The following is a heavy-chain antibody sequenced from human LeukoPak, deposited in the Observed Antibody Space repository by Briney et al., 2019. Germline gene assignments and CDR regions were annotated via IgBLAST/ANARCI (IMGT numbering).Heavy chain of an antibody. D-gene: IGHD3-3*01. CDR3: ARGGRSLDY. V-gene: IGHV3-74*01. Sequence: GGSLRLSCAASGFTFSSYWMHWVRQVPGKGLVWVSRITNDGSSTAHADSVKGRHTISRDNAKNTLYLQMNSLRAEDTAVYYCARGGRSLDYWGQGTLVTVSS. CDR2: ITNDGSST. J-gene: IGHJ4*02. CDR1: GFTFSSYW.